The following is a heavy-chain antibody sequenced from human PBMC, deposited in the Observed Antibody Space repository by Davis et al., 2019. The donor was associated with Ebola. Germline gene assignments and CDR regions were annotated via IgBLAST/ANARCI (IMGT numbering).Heavy chain of an antibody. CDR2: ISSSSSYI. V-gene: IGHV3-21*01. D-gene: IGHD2-2*01. J-gene: IGHJ4*02. Sequence: GGSLRLSCAASGFSVSSNYMIWVRQAPGKGLEWVASISSSSSYIYYADSVKGRFTISRDNAKNSLYLQMNSLRAEDTAVYYCAKLGYCSSTSCYGGVNYFDYWGQGTLVTVSS. CDR1: GFSVSSNY. CDR3: AKLGYCSSTSCYGGVNYFDY.